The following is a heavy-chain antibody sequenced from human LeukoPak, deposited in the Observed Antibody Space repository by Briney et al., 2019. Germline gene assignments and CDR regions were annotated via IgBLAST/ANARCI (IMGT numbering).Heavy chain of an antibody. V-gene: IGHV4-59*02. CDR3: ARGSTDVYWYLDV. CDR1: GSSVSTFY. CDR2: VHDTGST. J-gene: IGHJ2*01. Sequence: SETLSLTCIVSGSSVSTFYWSWLRQSPGTGLEWIGFVHDTGSTAYNPSLKSRATISLETSKNQLSLMLTSVTAADTAMYYCARGSTDVYWYLDVWGRGTLVTVSS. D-gene: IGHD1-26*01.